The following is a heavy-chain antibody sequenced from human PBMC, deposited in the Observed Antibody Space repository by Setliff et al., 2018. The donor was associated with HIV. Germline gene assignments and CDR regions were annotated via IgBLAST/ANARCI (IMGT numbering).Heavy chain of an antibody. V-gene: IGHV3-30*12. CDR1: GFTFSSYG. CDR3: AKVDNGHCTSASCRDFDY. Sequence: PGGSLRLSCAASGFTFSSYGMHWVRQAPGKGLEWVSVISYDASRISYADSVKGRFTISRDNSKNTLYLQMNSLTAEDTAVYYCAKVDNGHCTSASCRDFDYWGQGTLVTVSS. D-gene: IGHD2-2*03. CDR2: ISYDASRI. J-gene: IGHJ4*02.